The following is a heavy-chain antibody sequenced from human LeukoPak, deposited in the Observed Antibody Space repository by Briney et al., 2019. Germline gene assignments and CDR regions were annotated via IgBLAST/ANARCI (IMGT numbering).Heavy chain of an antibody. V-gene: IGHV1-69*13. CDR1: GATFSSYA. CDR2: VIPIFGTA. J-gene: IGHJ6*03. D-gene: IGHD5-12*01. Sequence: GASVKVSCKASGATFSSYAISWVRQAPGQRLEWMGGVIPIFGTANYAQKFQGRGTITADESTSTAYMELSSLRSEDTAVYYCARDLYSGYDPVNYYYSMDVWGKGTTVTISS. CDR3: ARDLYSGYDPVNYYYSMDV.